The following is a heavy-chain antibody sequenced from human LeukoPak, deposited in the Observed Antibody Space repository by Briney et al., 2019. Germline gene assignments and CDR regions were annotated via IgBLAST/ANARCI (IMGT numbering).Heavy chain of an antibody. CDR1: GGSVSDYY. CDR3: ARDGYSGNDGL. Sequence: PSETLSLTCTISGGSVSDYYWSWIRQSPGKGLEWIGYIYYTGSTTYNPSLKSRVTISVDTSKNQFSLRLSSVTAADTAVYYCARDGYSGNDGLWGQGTLVTVSS. D-gene: IGHD5-12*01. V-gene: IGHV4-59*02. J-gene: IGHJ4*02. CDR2: IYYTGST.